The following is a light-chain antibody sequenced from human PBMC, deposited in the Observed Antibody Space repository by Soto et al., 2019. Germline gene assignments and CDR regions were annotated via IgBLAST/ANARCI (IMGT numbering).Light chain of an antibody. V-gene: IGKV1-12*01. CDR2: EAT. CDR3: QQANSFTIT. Sequence: DIQMNQSPSSVSASVGDTVTITRRASQGLKFLAWYQQKXGKAPRLMIYEATNLPSGVPPRFSGSGSGTDFTRTISSLKPEDFATYFCQQANSFTITFGQGTRLEI. CDR1: QGLKF. J-gene: IGKJ5*01.